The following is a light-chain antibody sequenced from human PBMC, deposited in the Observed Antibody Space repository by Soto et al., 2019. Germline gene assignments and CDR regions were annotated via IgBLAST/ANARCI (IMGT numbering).Light chain of an antibody. CDR2: KAA. V-gene: IGKV1-5*03. Sequence: DIQMTQSPSTLSASVGDRVTITCRASQSISSWLAWYQQKPGKAPKLLIYKAASLESGVPSRFSRSGSGTEFSLTISSLHPDDFATYYCQQYNSYSWTFGQGPKVEIK. CDR3: QQYNSYSWT. J-gene: IGKJ1*01. CDR1: QSISSW.